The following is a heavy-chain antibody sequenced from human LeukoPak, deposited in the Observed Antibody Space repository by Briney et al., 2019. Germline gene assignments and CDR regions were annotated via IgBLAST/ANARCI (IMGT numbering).Heavy chain of an antibody. D-gene: IGHD2-15*01. CDR1: GDSVSSNSAA. Sequence: SQTLSLTFAISGDSVSSNSAAWNWIRQSPSRGLEWLGRTYYRSKWFNDYAVSVKSRITINPDTSKNQFSLQLSSVTPEDTAVYYCARHEVGFCNGGSCPYYFDYWGQGTLVTVSS. CDR3: ARHEVGFCNGGSCPYYFDY. V-gene: IGHV6-1*01. CDR2: TYYRSKWFN. J-gene: IGHJ4*02.